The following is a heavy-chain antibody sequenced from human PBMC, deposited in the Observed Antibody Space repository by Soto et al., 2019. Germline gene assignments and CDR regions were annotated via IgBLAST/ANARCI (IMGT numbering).Heavy chain of an antibody. Sequence: GGSLRLSCAASGFTFSSYSMNWVRQAPGKGLEWVSYISSSSSTIYYADSVKGRFTISRDNAKNSLYLQMNSLRDEDTAVYYCAREYYYDSSGYYLGMDVWGQGTTVTVS. CDR1: GFTFSSYS. CDR3: AREYYYDSSGYYLGMDV. CDR2: ISSSSSTI. V-gene: IGHV3-48*02. D-gene: IGHD3-22*01. J-gene: IGHJ6*02.